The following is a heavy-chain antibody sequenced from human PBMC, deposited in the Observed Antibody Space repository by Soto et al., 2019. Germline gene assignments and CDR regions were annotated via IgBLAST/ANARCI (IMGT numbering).Heavy chain of an antibody. J-gene: IGHJ4*02. V-gene: IGHV1-46*01. CDR1: GYTFTSYY. Sequence: QVQLVQSGAEVKKPGASVKVSCKASGYTFTSYYLHWVRQAPGQGLEGIGMINPSGGSATYPQKFQGRVSVPRDTSTNTLYMELTSLMSEDTAMYYCAREHYSSGWPFDYWGQGTLVTVSS. CDR3: AREHYSSGWPFDY. CDR2: INPSGGSA. D-gene: IGHD6-19*01.